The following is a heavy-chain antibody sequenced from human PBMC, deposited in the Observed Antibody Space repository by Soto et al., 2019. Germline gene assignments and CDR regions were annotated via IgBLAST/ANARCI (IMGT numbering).Heavy chain of an antibody. J-gene: IGHJ4*02. Sequence: EVQLLESGGGLVQPGGSLRLSCAASGFTFSSYAMSWVRQAPGKGLEWVSGITDGGGSTFYADSLQGRFTISRDHSKNTLYLQMSSLTAEDTAIYCCAKVGLVINGYMGVGRGDYWCQGNLVTVSA. D-gene: IGHD6-13*01. CDR3: AKVGLVINGYMGVGRGDY. V-gene: IGHV3-23*01. CDR2: ITDGGGST. CDR1: GFTFSSYA.